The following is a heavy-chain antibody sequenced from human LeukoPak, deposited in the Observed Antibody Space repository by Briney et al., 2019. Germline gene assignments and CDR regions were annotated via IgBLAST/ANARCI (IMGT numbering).Heavy chain of an antibody. V-gene: IGHV4-61*02. Sequence: SETLSLTCTVSGGSISRGDYYWSWIRQPAGRGLEWIGRIYTSGSTNYNPSLKSRVTISVDTSKNQFSLKLSSVTAADTAVYYCAREGDYYDGSGYYRGIIDYWGQGTLVTVSS. CDR2: IYTSGST. CDR1: GGSISRGDYY. J-gene: IGHJ4*02. D-gene: IGHD3-22*01. CDR3: AREGDYYDGSGYYRGIIDY.